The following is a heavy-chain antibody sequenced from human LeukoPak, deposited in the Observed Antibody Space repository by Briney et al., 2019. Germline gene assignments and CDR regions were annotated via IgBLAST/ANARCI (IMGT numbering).Heavy chain of an antibody. CDR3: APGHFAYL. V-gene: IGHV4-34*01. D-gene: IGHD2/OR15-2a*01. Sequence: SETLSLTCAVYGGSFSGYYWSWIRQPPGKGLEWIGEINHSGSTNYNPSLKSRVTISVGTPKNQLSLKLSSVTAAGTAGSYRAPGHFAYLWGQGTLVTVSS. CDR1: GGSFSGYY. J-gene: IGHJ5*02. CDR2: INHSGST.